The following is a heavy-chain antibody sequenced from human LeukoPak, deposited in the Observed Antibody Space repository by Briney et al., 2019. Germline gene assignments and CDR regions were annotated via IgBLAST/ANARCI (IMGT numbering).Heavy chain of an antibody. J-gene: IGHJ4*02. Sequence: ASVKVSCKASGYTFTSYGISWVRQAPGQGLEWMGWISAYNGNTKYAQKFQGRVTMTTDTSTSTAYMELRSLRSDDTAVYYCARDAISMVRGVMDSWGQGTLVTVSS. D-gene: IGHD3-10*01. CDR1: GYTFTSYG. CDR3: ARDAISMVRGVMDS. CDR2: ISAYNGNT. V-gene: IGHV1-18*01.